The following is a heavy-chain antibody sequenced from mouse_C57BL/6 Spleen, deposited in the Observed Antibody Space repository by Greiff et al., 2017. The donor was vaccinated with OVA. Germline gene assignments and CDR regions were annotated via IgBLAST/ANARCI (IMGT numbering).Heavy chain of an antibody. D-gene: IGHD2-1*01. J-gene: IGHJ2*01. CDR2: IAPSDSYT. V-gene: IGHV1-50*01. Sequence: QVQLQQPGAELVKPGASVKLSCKASGYTFTSYWMQWVKQRPGQGLEWIGEIAPSDSYTNYNQKFKGKATLTVDTSSSTAYMQLSSLTSEDSAVYYCARKELYYYGNYWGQGTTLTVSS. CDR1: GYTFTSYW. CDR3: ARKELYYYGNY.